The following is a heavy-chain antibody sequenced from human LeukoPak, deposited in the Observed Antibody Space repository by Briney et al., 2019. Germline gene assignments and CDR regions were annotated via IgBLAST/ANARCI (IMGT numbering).Heavy chain of an antibody. D-gene: IGHD1-26*01. CDR1: GFTFSSYG. V-gene: IGHV3-33*06. CDR2: IWYNGSNK. Sequence: PGGSLRLSCAASGFTFSSYGMHWVRQAPGKGLDWVAAIWYNGSNKHYADSVKGRFTISRDNSKNTLYLQMDSLRAEDTAVYYCAKDLTQSWELDFRGQGTLLTVSS. CDR3: AKDLTQSWELDF. J-gene: IGHJ4*02.